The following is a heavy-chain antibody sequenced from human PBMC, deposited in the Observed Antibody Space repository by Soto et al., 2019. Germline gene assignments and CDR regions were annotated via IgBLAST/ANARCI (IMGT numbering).Heavy chain of an antibody. V-gene: IGHV4-34*01. D-gene: IGHD3-3*01. CDR2: INHSGST. Sequence: QVQLQQWGAGLLKPSETLSLTCAVYGGSFSGYYWSWIRQPPGKGLEWIGEINHSGSTNYNPSLTSRVTISVDTSKNQFSLKLSSVTAADTAVYYCARGRRYDFWSGHYYYYYYMDVWGKGTTVTVSS. CDR1: GGSFSGYY. CDR3: ARGRRYDFWSGHYYYYYYMDV. J-gene: IGHJ6*03.